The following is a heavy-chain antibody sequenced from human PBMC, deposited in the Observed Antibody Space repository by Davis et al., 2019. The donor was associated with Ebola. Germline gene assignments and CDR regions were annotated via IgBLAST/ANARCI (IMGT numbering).Heavy chain of an antibody. CDR3: ARQDGYSGSCFDY. CDR1: GGSISSYY. Sequence: SETLSLTCTVSGGSISSYYWSWIRQPPGKGLEWIGSIYYSGSTYYNPSLKSRVTISVDTSKNQFSLKLSSVTAADTAVYYCARQDGYSGSCFDYWGQGTLVTVSS. J-gene: IGHJ4*02. V-gene: IGHV4-39*01. D-gene: IGHD1-26*01. CDR2: IYYSGST.